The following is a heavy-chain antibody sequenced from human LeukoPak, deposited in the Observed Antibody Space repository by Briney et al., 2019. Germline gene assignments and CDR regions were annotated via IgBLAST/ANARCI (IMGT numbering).Heavy chain of an antibody. Sequence: SETLSLTCAVYGGSFSGYYWSWIRQPPGKGLEWIGEINHSGSTNYNPSLKSRVTISVDTSKNQFSLKLSSVTAADTAVYYCARGQGSQGYNSGWTRSYWYFDLWGRGTLVTVSS. CDR3: ARGQGSQGYNSGWTRSYWYFDL. CDR1: GGSFSGYY. CDR2: INHSGST. J-gene: IGHJ2*01. V-gene: IGHV4-34*01. D-gene: IGHD6-19*01.